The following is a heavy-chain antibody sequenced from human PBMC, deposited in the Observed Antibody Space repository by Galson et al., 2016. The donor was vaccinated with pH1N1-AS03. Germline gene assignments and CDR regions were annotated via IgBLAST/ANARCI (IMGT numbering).Heavy chain of an antibody. V-gene: IGHV3-13*01. CDR1: GFTFSSHD. Sequence: SLRLSCAGAGFTFSSHDMYWVRQPPGKGLEWVSAIGTAGDTYYAGSVKGRFTISRENAKNSLYLQMNSLRAGDTAVYYCARGKEGYFYGMDVWGQGTTVTVSS. CDR3: ARGKEGYFYGMDV. CDR2: IGTAGDT. D-gene: IGHD3-10*01. J-gene: IGHJ6*02.